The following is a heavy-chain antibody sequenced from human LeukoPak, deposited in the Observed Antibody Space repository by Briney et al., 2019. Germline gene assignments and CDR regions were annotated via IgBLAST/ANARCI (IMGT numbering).Heavy chain of an antibody. CDR3: ARYQLLHGTRNAFDI. J-gene: IGHJ3*02. CDR2: IYPGDSDT. CDR1: GYSFTSYW. D-gene: IGHD2-2*01. V-gene: IGHV5-51*01. Sequence: GESLKISCKGSGYSFTSYWIGWVRQMPGKGLEWMGIIYPGDSDTRYSPSFQGQVTISADKSISTAYLQWSSLKASDTAMYYCARYQLLHGTRNAFDIWGQGTMVTVSS.